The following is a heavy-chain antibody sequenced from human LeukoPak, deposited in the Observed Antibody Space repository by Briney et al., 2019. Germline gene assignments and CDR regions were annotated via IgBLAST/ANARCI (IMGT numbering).Heavy chain of an antibody. J-gene: IGHJ4*02. Sequence: GGSLRLSCAASGFTFSSYGMTWVRQAPGKGLEWVSAISGSGGSTFYADSVKGRFTISRDNSKNTLYLQMNSLRAEDTAVYYCAKERSSGWYSFDYWGQGTLVTV. D-gene: IGHD6-19*01. CDR2: ISGSGGST. CDR1: GFTFSSYG. V-gene: IGHV3-23*01. CDR3: AKERSSGWYSFDY.